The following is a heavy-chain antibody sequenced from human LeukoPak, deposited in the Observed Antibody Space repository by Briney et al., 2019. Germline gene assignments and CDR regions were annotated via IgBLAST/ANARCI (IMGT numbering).Heavy chain of an antibody. CDR2: VSSSSSYI. J-gene: IGHJ4*02. D-gene: IGHD6-13*01. Sequence: GGSLRLSCAASGFTFRSYSMNWVRQAPGKGLEWVSPVSSSSSYIYYADSVKGRFTISRDNAKNSLYLQMNSLRAEDTAVYYCARDDGAGRGTLFDYWGQGTLVTVSS. V-gene: IGHV3-21*01. CDR1: GFTFRSYS. CDR3: ARDDGAGRGTLFDY.